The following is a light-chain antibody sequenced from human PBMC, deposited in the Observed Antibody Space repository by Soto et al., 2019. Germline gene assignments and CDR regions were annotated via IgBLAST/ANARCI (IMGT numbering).Light chain of an antibody. CDR3: LQHKTFPWT. V-gene: IGKV1-17*03. CDR1: QDISNS. CDR2: PAP. J-gene: IGKJ1*01. Sequence: DIQITQSPSAMSASVGDRVTITCRASQDISNSLAWLQQRPGKVPKRLIYPAPSLQSGVPSRFSGSRSGTEFTLTISSLQPEDFATYYCLQHKTFPWTFGQGTKVEIK.